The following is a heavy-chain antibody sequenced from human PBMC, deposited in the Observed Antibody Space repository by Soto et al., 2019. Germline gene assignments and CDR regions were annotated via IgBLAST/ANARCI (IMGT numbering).Heavy chain of an antibody. CDR2: ISAYNGNT. CDR3: ARGSLDVLMVYAPWNYYYGMDV. CDR1: GYTFTSYG. J-gene: IGHJ6*02. D-gene: IGHD2-8*01. Sequence: ASVKVSCKASGYTFTSYGISWVRQAPGQGLEWMGWISAYNGNTNYAQKFQGRVTMTRNTSISTAYMELSSLRSEDTAVYYCARGSLDVLMVYAPWNYYYGMDVWGQGTTVTVSS. V-gene: IGHV1-18*01.